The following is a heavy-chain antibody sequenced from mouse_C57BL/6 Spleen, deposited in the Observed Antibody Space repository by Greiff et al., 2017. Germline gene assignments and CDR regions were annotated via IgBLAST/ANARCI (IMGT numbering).Heavy chain of an antibody. Sequence: QVQLQQPGAELVMPGASVKLSCKASGYTFTSYWMHWVKQRPGQGLEWIGEIDPSDSYTNYNQKIKGKSTLTIDKSSSTAYMQLSSLTSEDSAVYYCARLDTTVVARDYYAMDYWGQGTSVTVSS. V-gene: IGHV1-69*01. CDR1: GYTFTSYW. J-gene: IGHJ4*01. D-gene: IGHD1-1*01. CDR2: IDPSDSYT. CDR3: ARLDTTVVARDYYAMDY.